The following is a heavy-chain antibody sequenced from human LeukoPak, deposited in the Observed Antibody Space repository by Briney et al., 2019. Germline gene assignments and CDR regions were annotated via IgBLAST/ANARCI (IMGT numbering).Heavy chain of an antibody. Sequence: ASVKVSCKASGGTFSSYAISWVRQAPGQGLEWMGGIIPIFGTANYAQKFQGRVTITADESTSTAYMELSSLRSEDTAVYYCAREDYYGSGSSPGNYWGQGTLVTVSS. D-gene: IGHD3-10*01. V-gene: IGHV1-69*13. CDR3: AREDYYGSGSSPGNY. J-gene: IGHJ4*02. CDR1: GGTFSSYA. CDR2: IIPIFGTA.